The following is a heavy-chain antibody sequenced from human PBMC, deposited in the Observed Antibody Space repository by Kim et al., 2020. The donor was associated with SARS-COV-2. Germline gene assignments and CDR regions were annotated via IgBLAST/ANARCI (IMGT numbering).Heavy chain of an antibody. J-gene: IGHJ4*02. CDR2: SNK. V-gene: IGHV3-30*01. CDR3: ARDSGGLFDY. D-gene: IGHD3-10*01. Sequence: SNKYYGKSLKGRFTISRDNYKNTLYLQINSLGAEDTAVYYCARDSGGLFDYWGQGTLVTVSS.